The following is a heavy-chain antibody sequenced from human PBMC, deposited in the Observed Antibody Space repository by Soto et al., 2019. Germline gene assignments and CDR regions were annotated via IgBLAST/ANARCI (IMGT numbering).Heavy chain of an antibody. D-gene: IGHD5-18*01. CDR2: ISYDGSNK. J-gene: IGHJ4*02. Sequence: GALRLSCAASGFTFISYAMHWVRQAPGKGLEWVAVISYDGSNKYYADSVKGRFTISRDNSKNTLYLQMNSLRAEDTAVDYCARDGVDTAMADGYFDWPTDYWGQGTLVTVSS. CDR3: ARDGVDTAMADGYFDWPTDY. CDR1: GFTFISYA. V-gene: IGHV3-30-3*01.